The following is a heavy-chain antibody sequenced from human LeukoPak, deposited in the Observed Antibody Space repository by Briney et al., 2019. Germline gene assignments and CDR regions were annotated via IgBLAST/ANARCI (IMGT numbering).Heavy chain of an antibody. V-gene: IGHV4-39*07. J-gene: IGHJ5*02. CDR2: IYYSGST. CDR3: ARRVVPAASFDP. CDR1: GGSISSTSNY. Sequence: SETLSLTCTVSGGSISSTSNYWGWIRQPPGKGLEWIGSIYYSGSTYYNPSLKSRVTISVDTSKNQFSLKLSSVTAADTAVYYCARRVVPAASFDPWGQGTLVTVSS. D-gene: IGHD2-2*01.